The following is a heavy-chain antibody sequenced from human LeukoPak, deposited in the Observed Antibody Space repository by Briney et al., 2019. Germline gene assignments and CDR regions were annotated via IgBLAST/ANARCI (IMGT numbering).Heavy chain of an antibody. CDR3: ARGRWAGDY. V-gene: IGHV4-59*11. Sequence: SETLFLTCTVSGGSISSHYWSWIRQPPGKGLEWIGYIYYSGSTNYNPSLKSRVTISVDTSKNQFSLKLSSVTAADTAVYYCARGRWAGDYWGQGTLVTVSS. D-gene: IGHD1-26*01. CDR1: GGSISSHY. CDR2: IYYSGST. J-gene: IGHJ4*02.